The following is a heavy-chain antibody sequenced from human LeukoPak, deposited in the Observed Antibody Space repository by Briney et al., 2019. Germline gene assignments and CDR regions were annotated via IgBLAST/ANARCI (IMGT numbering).Heavy chain of an antibody. Sequence: GRSLRLSCAASGFTFSSYGMHWVRQAPGKGLEWVAVISYDGSNKYYADSVKGRFTISRDNAKNSLYLQMSSLRDEDTAVYYCARADENFDVWGQGTLVTVSS. V-gene: IGHV3-30*03. CDR2: ISYDGSNK. J-gene: IGHJ4*02. CDR1: GFTFSSYG. CDR3: ARADENFDV.